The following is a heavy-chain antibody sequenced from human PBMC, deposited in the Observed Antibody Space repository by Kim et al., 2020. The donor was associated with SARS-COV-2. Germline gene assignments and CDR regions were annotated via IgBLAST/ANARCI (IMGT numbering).Heavy chain of an antibody. CDR2: GNT. Sequence: GNTTSNLSLKGRVTISLNRSKNQFSLSLTSVTAADTARYYCARHRGASFDSWGPGSLVTVSS. V-gene: IGHV4-59*08. J-gene: IGHJ4*02. D-gene: IGHD3-10*01. CDR3: ARHRGASFDS.